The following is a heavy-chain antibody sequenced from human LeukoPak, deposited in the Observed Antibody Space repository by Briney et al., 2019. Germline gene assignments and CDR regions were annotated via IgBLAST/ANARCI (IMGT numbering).Heavy chain of an antibody. D-gene: IGHD3-22*01. V-gene: IGHV1-46*01. CDR3: ARGKSGHYYDSSGQLDY. CDR1: GYTFTSYC. J-gene: IGHJ4*02. CDR2: INPSGGST. Sequence: ASVKVSCKASGYTFTSYCMHWVRQAPGQGLEWMGIINPSGGSTSYAQKFQGRVTMTRDTSTSTVYMELSSLRSEDTAVYYCARGKSGHYYDSSGQLDYWGQGTLVTVSS.